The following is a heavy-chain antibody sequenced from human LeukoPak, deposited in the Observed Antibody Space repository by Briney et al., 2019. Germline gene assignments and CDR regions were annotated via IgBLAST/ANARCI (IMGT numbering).Heavy chain of an antibody. CDR1: GGTFSSYA. CDR3: AREDCSSTSCHHYNWFDP. V-gene: IGHV1-69*13. J-gene: IGHJ5*02. Sequence: ASVKVSCKASGGTFSSYAISLVRQAPGQGLEWMGGIIPIFGTANYAQKFQGRVTITADESTSTAYMELSSLRSEDTAVYYCAREDCSSTSCHHYNWFDPWGQGTLVTVSS. D-gene: IGHD2-2*01. CDR2: IIPIFGTA.